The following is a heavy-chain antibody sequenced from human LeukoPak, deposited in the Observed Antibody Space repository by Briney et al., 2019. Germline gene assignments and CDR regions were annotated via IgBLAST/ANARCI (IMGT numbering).Heavy chain of an antibody. D-gene: IGHD1-26*01. J-gene: IGHJ3*02. Sequence: SETLSLTCAVSGASITSCYWSWVRQSAGKGLEWIGRLYTTGTTNYNPSLKSRVTMSGDSSKNQWSLTLTSVTAADTAVYYCVRDGANWEEPNDAFDTWGQGTLVTVSS. V-gene: IGHV4-4*07. CDR2: LYTTGTT. CDR1: GASITSCY. CDR3: VRDGANWEEPNDAFDT.